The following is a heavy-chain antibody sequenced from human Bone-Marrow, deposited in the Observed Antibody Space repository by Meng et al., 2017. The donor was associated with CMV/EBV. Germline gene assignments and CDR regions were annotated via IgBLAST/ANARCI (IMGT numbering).Heavy chain of an antibody. D-gene: IGHD3-16*01. J-gene: IGHJ4*02. CDR2: ISSSGSTI. CDR3: ASQPGGGSFDY. CDR1: GFTFSSYS. V-gene: IGHV3-48*04. Sequence: GESLKISCAASGFTFSSYSMNWVRQAPGKGLEWVSYISSSGSTIYYADSVKGRFTISRDNAKNSLYLQMNSLRAEDTAVYYCASQPGGGSFDYWGQGTLVTGLL.